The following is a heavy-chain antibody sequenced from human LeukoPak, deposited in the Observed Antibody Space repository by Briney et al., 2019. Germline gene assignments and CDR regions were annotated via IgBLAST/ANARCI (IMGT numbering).Heavy chain of an antibody. V-gene: IGHV3-7*04. D-gene: IGHD2/OR15-2a*01. CDR2: INQDGGEK. J-gene: IGHJ4*02. CDR1: GFTFSSYW. Sequence: GGSLRLSCAASGFTFSSYWMTWVRQAPGKGLEWVANINQDGGEKYYVDSVKGRFTISRDNAKKSLYLQMNSLRAEDTAVYFCASDYASTFDYWGQGTLVTVSS. CDR3: ASDYASTFDY.